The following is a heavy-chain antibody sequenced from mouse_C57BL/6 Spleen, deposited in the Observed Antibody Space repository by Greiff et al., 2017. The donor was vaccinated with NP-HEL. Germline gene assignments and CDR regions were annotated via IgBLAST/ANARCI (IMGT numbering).Heavy chain of an antibody. CDR3: ARLSQAYYSNFAY. Sequence: QVQLQQPGAELVKPGASVKLSCKASGYTFTSYWMHWVKQRPGQGLEWIGMIHPNSGSTNYNEKFKSKATLTVDKSSSTAYMQLSSLTSEDSAVYYCARLSQAYYSNFAYWGQGTLVTVSA. V-gene: IGHV1-64*01. CDR1: GYTFTSYW. CDR2: IHPNSGST. D-gene: IGHD2-5*01. J-gene: IGHJ3*01.